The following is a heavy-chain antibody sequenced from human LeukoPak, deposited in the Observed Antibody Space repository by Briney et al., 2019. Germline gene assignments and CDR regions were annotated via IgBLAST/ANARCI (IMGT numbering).Heavy chain of an antibody. Sequence: GGSLRLSCAASGFTFSSYSMNWVRQAPGKGLEWVSSISSSSSYIYHADSVKGRFTISRDNAKNSLYLKMNSLRAEDTAVYYCARDRITDFWSGYYTNYFDYWGQGTLVTVSS. D-gene: IGHD3-3*01. CDR3: ARDRITDFWSGYYTNYFDY. CDR1: GFTFSSYS. V-gene: IGHV3-21*01. CDR2: ISSSSSYI. J-gene: IGHJ4*02.